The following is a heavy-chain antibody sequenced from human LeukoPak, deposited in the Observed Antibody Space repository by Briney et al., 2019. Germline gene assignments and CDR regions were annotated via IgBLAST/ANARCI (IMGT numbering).Heavy chain of an antibody. CDR3: SKEDSSGYYYVSVGSGY. Sequence: GGSLRLSCAASGFTFSNAWMSWVRQAPGKGLEWVGRIKSKTDGGTTDYAAPVKGRFTISRDDSKNTLYLQMNSLKTEDTAVYYCSKEDSSGYYYVSVGSGYWGQGTLVTVSS. CDR1: GFTFSNAW. CDR2: IKSKTDGGTT. J-gene: IGHJ4*02. D-gene: IGHD3-22*01. V-gene: IGHV3-15*01.